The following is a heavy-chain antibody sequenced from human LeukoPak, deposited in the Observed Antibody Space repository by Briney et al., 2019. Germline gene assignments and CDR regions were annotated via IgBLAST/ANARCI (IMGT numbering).Heavy chain of an antibody. Sequence: GGSLRLSCAASGFSFSNYGMHWVRQAPGKGLGWVAYIQYDGSQKYYGDSVKGRFTISRDNSKNTVHLQMNSLRDEDTALYYCARDLLSLPHKYFDSWGQGTLVTVSS. CDR3: ARDLLSLPHKYFDS. J-gene: IGHJ4*02. D-gene: IGHD3-16*01. CDR1: GFSFSNYG. CDR2: IQYDGSQK. V-gene: IGHV3-30*02.